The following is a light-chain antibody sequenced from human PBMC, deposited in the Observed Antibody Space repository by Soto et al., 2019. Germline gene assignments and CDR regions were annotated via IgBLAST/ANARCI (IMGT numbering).Light chain of an antibody. CDR2: DAS. Sequence: EIVMTQSPATLSVSPGERATLSCRDSQSVSSNLAWYQQKPGQAPRLLIYDASNRATGIPARFSGSGSGTDFTLTISSLEPEDFAVYYCQQRSNWPPTFGQGTRLEIK. CDR3: QQRSNWPPT. CDR1: QSVSSN. J-gene: IGKJ5*01. V-gene: IGKV3-11*01.